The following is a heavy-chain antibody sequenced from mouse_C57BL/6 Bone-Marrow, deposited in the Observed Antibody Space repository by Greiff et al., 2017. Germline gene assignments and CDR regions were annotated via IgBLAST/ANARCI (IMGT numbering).Heavy chain of an antibody. CDR3: ARWDDYDDGYYYAMDY. CDR2: IYPGDGDT. V-gene: IGHV1-82*01. CDR1: GYAFSSSW. D-gene: IGHD2-4*01. Sequence: VQLVESGPELVKPGASVKISCKASGYAFSSSWMNWVKQRPGKGLEWIGRIYPGDGDTNYNGKFKGKATLTADKSSSTAYMQLSSLTSEDSAVYFCARWDDYDDGYYYAMDYWGQGTSVTVSS. J-gene: IGHJ4*01.